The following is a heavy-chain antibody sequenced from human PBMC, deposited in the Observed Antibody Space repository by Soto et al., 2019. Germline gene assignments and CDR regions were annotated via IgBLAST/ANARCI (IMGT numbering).Heavy chain of an antibody. CDR3: ASFRGYQPLWVTGQNDGMDV. D-gene: IGHD5-18*01. J-gene: IGHJ6*02. Sequence: PSETLSLTCTVSGGSISSSSYYWGWIRQPPGKGLEWIGSIYYSGSTYYNPSLKSRVTISVDTSKNQFSLKLSSVTAADTAVYYCASFRGYQPLWVTGQNDGMDVWGQGTTVTVSS. CDR2: IYYSGST. V-gene: IGHV4-39*01. CDR1: GGSISSSSYY.